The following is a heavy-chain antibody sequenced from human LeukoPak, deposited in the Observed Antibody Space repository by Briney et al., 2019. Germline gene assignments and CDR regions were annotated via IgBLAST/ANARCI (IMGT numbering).Heavy chain of an antibody. CDR3: ARARRSYDSSGYLDY. J-gene: IGHJ4*02. D-gene: IGHD3-22*01. CDR2: ISSSGSTI. CDR1: GFTFSSYE. Sequence: GGSLRPSCAASGFTFSSYEMNWVRQAPGKGLEWVSYISSSGSTIYYADSVKGRFTISRDNAKNSLYLQMNSLRAEDTAVYYCARARRSYDSSGYLDYWGQGTLVTVSS. V-gene: IGHV3-48*03.